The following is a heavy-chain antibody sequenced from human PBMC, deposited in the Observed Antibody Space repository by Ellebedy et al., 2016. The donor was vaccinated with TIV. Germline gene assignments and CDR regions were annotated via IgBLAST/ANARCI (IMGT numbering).Heavy chain of an antibody. J-gene: IGHJ4*02. D-gene: IGHD4-23*01. V-gene: IGHV3-48*04. CDR1: GFDFSSHN. CDR2: VSSRSNAI. CDR3: ARGWRVGVTPAFDF. Sequence: ESLKISCAASGFDFSSHNMNWVRQAPGKGPEWVAYVSSRSNAIYYAPSVKGRFTISRDNTKNSLFLQMNSLRADDTAVYYCARGWRVGVTPAFDFWGQGTLVTASS.